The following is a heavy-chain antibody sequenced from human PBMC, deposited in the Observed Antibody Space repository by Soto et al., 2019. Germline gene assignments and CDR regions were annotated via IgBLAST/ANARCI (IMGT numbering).Heavy chain of an antibody. CDR1: GYTLTVYY. CDR3: ARGGIFGVVIYWFDP. J-gene: IGHJ5*02. V-gene: IGHV1-2*02. Sequence: ASVKVSCKASGYTLTVYYMHWVLQAPGQWRDWMGWINPNSGGTNYAQKFQGKVTMTRDTSISTAYMELSRLRSDDTAVYYCARGGIFGVVIYWFDPWGQGTLVTVSS. CDR2: INPNSGGT. D-gene: IGHD3-3*01.